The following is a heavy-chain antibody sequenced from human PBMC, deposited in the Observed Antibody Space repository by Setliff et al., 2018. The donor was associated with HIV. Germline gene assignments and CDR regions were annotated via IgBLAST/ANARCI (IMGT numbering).Heavy chain of an antibody. Sequence: SVKVSCKASGGTFSSYAISWVRQAPGQGLEWMGGIIPIFGTANYAQKFQGRVTITADESTSTAYMELSSLRSEDTAVYYCGRDRTPYYYDSSGFNWFDPRGQGTLVTVSS. CDR3: GRDRTPYYYDSSGFNWFDP. J-gene: IGHJ5*02. CDR2: IIPIFGTA. D-gene: IGHD3-22*01. CDR1: GGTFSSYA. V-gene: IGHV1-69*13.